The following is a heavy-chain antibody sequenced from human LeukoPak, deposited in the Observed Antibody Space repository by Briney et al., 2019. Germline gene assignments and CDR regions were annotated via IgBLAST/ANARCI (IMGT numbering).Heavy chain of an antibody. CDR1: GGSFSGYY. Sequence: PSETLSLTCAVYGGSFSGYYWSWIRQPPGKGLEWIGEINHSGSTNYNPSLKSRVTISVDTSKNQFSLKLSSVTAADTALYYCASGALGYCSGGSCSGGWFDPWGQGTLVTVSS. J-gene: IGHJ5*02. V-gene: IGHV4-34*01. CDR2: INHSGST. D-gene: IGHD2-15*01. CDR3: ASGALGYCSGGSCSGGWFDP.